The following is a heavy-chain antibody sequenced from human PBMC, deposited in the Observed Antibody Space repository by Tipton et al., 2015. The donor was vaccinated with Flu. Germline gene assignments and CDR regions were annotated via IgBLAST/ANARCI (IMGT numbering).Heavy chain of an antibody. V-gene: IGHV4-4*07. CDR2: VHTSGST. CDR3: ARGMASGATYFDY. CDR1: GGSISNYY. D-gene: IGHD6-19*01. Sequence: LSCTVAGGSISNYYWSWVRQPAGKRLQWIGRVHTSGSTHYDPSFESRVTISLDTSKSQFSLKLRSVTAADTAVYFCARGMASGATYFDYWGPGTLVTVSS. J-gene: IGHJ4*02.